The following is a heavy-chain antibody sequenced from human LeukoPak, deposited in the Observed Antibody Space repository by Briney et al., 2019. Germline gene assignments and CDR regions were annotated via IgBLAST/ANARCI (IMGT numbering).Heavy chain of an antibody. CDR3: AKTRPLDSSSWSHGDY. D-gene: IGHD6-13*01. V-gene: IGHV3-15*01. CDR2: IKPKTDGETT. J-gene: IGHJ4*02. Sequence: GGSLRLSCAASGFTFSSYAMSWVRQAPGKGLEWVGRIKPKTDGETTEYAAPVKDRFSISRDDSKSMMYLQMNSLKTEDAAGYYCAKTRPLDSSSWSHGDYWGQGTLVTVSS. CDR1: GFTFSSYA.